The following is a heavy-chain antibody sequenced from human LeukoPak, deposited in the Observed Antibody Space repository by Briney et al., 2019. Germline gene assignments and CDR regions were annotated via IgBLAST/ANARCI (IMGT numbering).Heavy chain of an antibody. CDR2: IIPILGIA. Sequence: ASAKLSCKVSGGTFSSYAISWVRQAPGQGLEWMGRIIPILGIANYAQKFQGRVTITADKSTSTAYMELSSLRSEDTAVYYCARGTQWELTPPYYFDYWGQGTLVTVSS. CDR1: GGTFSSYA. J-gene: IGHJ4*02. V-gene: IGHV1-69*04. D-gene: IGHD1-26*01. CDR3: ARGTQWELTPPYYFDY.